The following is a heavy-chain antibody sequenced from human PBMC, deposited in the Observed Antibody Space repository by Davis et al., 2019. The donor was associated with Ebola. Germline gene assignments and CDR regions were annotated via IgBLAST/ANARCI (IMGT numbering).Heavy chain of an antibody. D-gene: IGHD1-1*01. V-gene: IGHV4-34*01. CDR3: ARDAPPTWNYYYGMDV. CDR1: GGSFSGYY. J-gene: IGHJ6*02. CDR2: INHSGST. Sequence: MPSETLSLTCAVYGGSFSGYYWSWIRQPPGKGLEWIGEINHSGSTNYNPSLTSRVTISVDTSKNQFSLKLSSVTAADTAVYYCARDAPPTWNYYYGMDVWGQGTTVTVSS.